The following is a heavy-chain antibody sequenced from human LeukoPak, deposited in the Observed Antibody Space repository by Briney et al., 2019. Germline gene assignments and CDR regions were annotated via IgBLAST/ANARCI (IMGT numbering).Heavy chain of an antibody. CDR1: GYTFTSYD. CDR3: AKGAVYHYGMDV. J-gene: IGHJ6*02. Sequence: GESLKISCKGSGYTFTSYDINWVRQATGQGLEWMGWMNPNSGNTGYAQKFQGRVTMTRNTSISTAYMELSSLRSEDTAVYYCAKGAVYHYGMDVWGQGTTVTVSS. CDR2: MNPNSGNT. V-gene: IGHV1-8*01.